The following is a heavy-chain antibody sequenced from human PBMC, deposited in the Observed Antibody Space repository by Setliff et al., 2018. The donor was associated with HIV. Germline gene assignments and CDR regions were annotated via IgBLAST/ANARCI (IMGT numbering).Heavy chain of an antibody. CDR3: AAYYYDSSGYYSWYFDL. J-gene: IGHJ2*01. D-gene: IGHD3-22*01. CDR1: GGSISSGSCY. Sequence: SSETLSLTCTVSGGSISSGSCYWSWIRQPAGKGLEWIGHIYTSGSTNYNPSLKSLVTISVDTSKNQFSLKLSSVTAADTAVYYCAAYYYDSSGYYSWYFDLLGRGTLVTVSS. CDR2: IYTSGST. V-gene: IGHV4-61*09.